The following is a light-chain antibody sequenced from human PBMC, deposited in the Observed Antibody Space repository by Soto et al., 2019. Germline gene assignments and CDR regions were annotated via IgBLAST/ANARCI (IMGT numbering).Light chain of an antibody. V-gene: IGLV1-40*01. CDR1: SSNIGPGYD. J-gene: IGLJ3*02. CDR3: AAWDDSLNAWV. CDR2: SHD. Sequence: QLVLTQPPSVSGAPGQRVTISCTGSSSNIGPGYDVHWYQQFPGTAPKLLIYSHDQRPSGVPDRISASRSGTAASLAISGLRSEDEAFYYCAAWDDSLNAWVFGGGTKLTVL.